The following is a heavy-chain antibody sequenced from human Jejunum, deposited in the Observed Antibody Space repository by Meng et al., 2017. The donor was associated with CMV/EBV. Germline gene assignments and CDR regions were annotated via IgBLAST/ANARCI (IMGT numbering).Heavy chain of an antibody. V-gene: IGHV3-49*04. J-gene: IGHJ6*02. CDR3: TRDPLSYYNYYYGIDV. D-gene: IGHD2/OR15-2a*01. CDR1: FSEYA. Sequence: FSEYARRWVGHAPGKGLEEVGFIRSKAYGGTTDYAASVKGRFIISRDDSKSIVYLEMNSLRAEDTGVYYCTRDPLSYYNYYYGIDVWGRGTTVTVSS. CDR2: IRSKAYGGTT.